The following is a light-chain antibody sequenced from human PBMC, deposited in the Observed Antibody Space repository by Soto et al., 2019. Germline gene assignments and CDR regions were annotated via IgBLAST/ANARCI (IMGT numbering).Light chain of an antibody. CDR1: SGSVSTSNF. CDR2: NTN. V-gene: IGLV8-61*01. CDR3: VLFMSSGISV. J-gene: IGLJ3*02. Sequence: QTVVTQEPSFSVSPGGTVTLTCGLSSGSVSTSNFPSWYQQTPGQAPRTLIYNTNTRSSGVPDRFSGSILGNKAALTISGAQADDESDYYCVLFMSSGISVFGGGTKLTGL.